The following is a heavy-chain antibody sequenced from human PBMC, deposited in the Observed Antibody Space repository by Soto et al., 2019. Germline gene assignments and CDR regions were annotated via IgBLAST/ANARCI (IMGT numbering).Heavy chain of an antibody. V-gene: IGHV3-23*01. J-gene: IGHJ3*02. CDR3: AKDRLDYYDSSGNAFDI. CDR2: ISGSGGST. Sequence: PGGSLRLSCAASGFTFSSYAMSWIRQAPGKGLEWVSAISGSGGSTYYADSVKGRFTISRDNSKNTLYLQMNSLRAEDTAVYYCAKDRLDYYDSSGNAFDIWGQGTRVTVSS. CDR1: GFTFSSYA. D-gene: IGHD3-22*01.